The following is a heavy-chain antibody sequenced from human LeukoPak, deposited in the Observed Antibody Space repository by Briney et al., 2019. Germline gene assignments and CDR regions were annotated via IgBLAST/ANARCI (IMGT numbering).Heavy chain of an antibody. D-gene: IGHD5-24*01. J-gene: IGHJ4*02. CDR2: IYYSGST. CDR1: GGPISSYY. Sequence: PSDTLSLTCTVSGGPISSYYWSWIRQPPRKGLEWIGYIYYSGSTNYNPSLKSRVTISVDTSKNQFSLELSSVTGADTAVYYCARVAEMATAALFDYWGQGTLVTVSS. CDR3: ARVAEMATAALFDY. V-gene: IGHV4-59*07.